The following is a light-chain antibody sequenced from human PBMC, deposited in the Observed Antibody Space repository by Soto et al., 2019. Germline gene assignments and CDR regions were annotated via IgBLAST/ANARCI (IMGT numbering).Light chain of an antibody. J-gene: IGKJ4*01. Sequence: EMVLTQAPATLSLSPGERATLSCRASQSVASYLAWYQQKPGQAPRLLLYDASSRATGIPARFSGSGSGTDFTLTISSLEPEDFAIYYCQHRRNWPLTFGGGTKVDIK. V-gene: IGKV3-11*01. CDR2: DAS. CDR1: QSVASY. CDR3: QHRRNWPLT.